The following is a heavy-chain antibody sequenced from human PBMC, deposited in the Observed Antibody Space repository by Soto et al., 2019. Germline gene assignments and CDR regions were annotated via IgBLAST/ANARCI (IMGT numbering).Heavy chain of an antibody. D-gene: IGHD3-9*01. Sequence: QVQLQESGPGLVKPSGTLSLTCAVSGGSITSTNWWSWVRQPPGKGLEWIGEIYHSGSTNYNPSLKRRVTLSLDKSKNQTSLKLSSVTAADTAMYYCAKSRDVLTGYATIDNWGQGTLVTVSS. CDR1: GGSITSTNW. CDR3: AKSRDVLTGYATIDN. V-gene: IGHV4-4*02. J-gene: IGHJ4*02. CDR2: IYHSGST.